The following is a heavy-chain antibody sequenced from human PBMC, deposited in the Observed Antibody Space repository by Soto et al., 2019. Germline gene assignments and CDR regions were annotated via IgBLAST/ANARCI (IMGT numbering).Heavy chain of an antibody. J-gene: IGHJ4*02. CDR1: GFTFSSYA. CDR2: ISGSGGST. V-gene: IGHV3-23*01. Sequence: EVQLLESGGGLVQPGGSLRLSCAASGFTFSSYAMSWVRQAPGKGLEWVSAISGSGGSTYYADSVKGRFTISRDNSKNTLYLQMNSLRAEDTAVYYCAKDPEGQARGPITMIVVQPVSGYFDYWGQGTLVTVSS. CDR3: AKDPEGQARGPITMIVVQPVSGYFDY. D-gene: IGHD3-22*01.